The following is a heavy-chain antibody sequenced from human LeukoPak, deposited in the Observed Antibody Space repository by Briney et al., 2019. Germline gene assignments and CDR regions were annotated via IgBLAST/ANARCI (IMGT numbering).Heavy chain of an antibody. CDR3: ARIEFRAFDI. CDR2: IYYSGST. CDR1: GGSISSSGYY. D-gene: IGHD3-10*01. Sequence: PETLSLTCTVSGGSISSSGYYWGWIRQPPGKGLEWIGGIYYSGSTYYNPSLKSRVTISVDTSKNQFSLKLSSVTAADTAVYYCARIEFRAFDIWGQGTMVTVSS. J-gene: IGHJ3*02. V-gene: IGHV4-39*01.